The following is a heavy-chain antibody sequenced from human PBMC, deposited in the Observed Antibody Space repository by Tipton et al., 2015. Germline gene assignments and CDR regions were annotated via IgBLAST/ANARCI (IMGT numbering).Heavy chain of an antibody. D-gene: IGHD1-26*01. J-gene: IGHJ4*02. CDR1: GFTFSSYG. CDR2: IWYDGGNK. Sequence: GFTFSSYGMHWVRQAAGRGLEWVAVIWYDGGNKFFAESVKGRFTISRDNSKNTVYLQINSLRGEYTAVYYCARDRTSEWEPSPVYWGQGTLVTVSS. CDR3: ARDRTSEWEPSPVY. V-gene: IGHV3-33*01.